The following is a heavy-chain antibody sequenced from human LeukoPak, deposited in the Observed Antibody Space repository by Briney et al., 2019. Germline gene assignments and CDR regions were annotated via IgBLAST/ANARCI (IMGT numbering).Heavy chain of an antibody. V-gene: IGHV3-48*02. CDR1: GFTFSTYG. CDR2: ITGSSSTI. Sequence: GGSLRLSCAASGFTFSTYGFNWVRQAPGKGLEWIPYITGSSSTIYYADSVKGRFTISRDNAKNSLFLQMNSLRDEDAAVYYCAREGTPSWVNFDFWGQGTLVTVSS. CDR3: AREGTPSWVNFDF. D-gene: IGHD1-1*01. J-gene: IGHJ4*02.